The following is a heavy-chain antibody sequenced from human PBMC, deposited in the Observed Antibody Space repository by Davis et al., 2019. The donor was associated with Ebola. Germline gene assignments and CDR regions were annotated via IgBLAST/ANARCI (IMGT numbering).Heavy chain of an antibody. D-gene: IGHD2-8*01. V-gene: IGHV1-69*13. J-gene: IGHJ4*02. CDR1: GGTFSSYA. CDR3: ARDCTKGVCYMDY. CDR2: IIPIFGTA. Sequence: SVKVSCKASGGTFSSYAIRWVRQAPGQGLEWMGGIIPIFGTANYAQKFQGRVTSTADESTRTAYMELSSLRSEDTAVYNCARDCTKGVCYMDYWGQGTLVTVSS.